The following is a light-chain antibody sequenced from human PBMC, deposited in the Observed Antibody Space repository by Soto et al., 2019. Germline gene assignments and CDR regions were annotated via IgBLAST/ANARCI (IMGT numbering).Light chain of an antibody. V-gene: IGKV3-20*01. Sequence: EIVLTQSPGTLSLSPGERATLSCRASQSVSSSYLAWYQQKPGQAPRLLIYGASSRATGIPDRFSGSGSGSDFTLTISRLEPEDFAVYYCQQYGSPPGLITFGGGTKVDIK. CDR1: QSVSSSY. CDR3: QQYGSPPGLIT. J-gene: IGKJ4*01. CDR2: GAS.